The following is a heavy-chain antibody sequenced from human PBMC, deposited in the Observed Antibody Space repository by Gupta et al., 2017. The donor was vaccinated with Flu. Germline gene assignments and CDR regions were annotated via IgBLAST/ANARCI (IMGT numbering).Heavy chain of an antibody. Sequence: QVHLVQSGAEVKKPGASVKVSCKASGNTFSGYYIQWMRQAPGQGLEWMGWIDPNSGGTVYAQKFQGRVTLTRDTSIGTAHMELSSLRSDDSAIYYCARTLGYCTAFSCPGMDVWGQGTTVTVSS. V-gene: IGHV1-2*02. CDR3: ARTLGYCTAFSCPGMDV. CDR2: IDPNSGGT. D-gene: IGHD2-8*02. CDR1: GNTFSGYY. J-gene: IGHJ6*02.